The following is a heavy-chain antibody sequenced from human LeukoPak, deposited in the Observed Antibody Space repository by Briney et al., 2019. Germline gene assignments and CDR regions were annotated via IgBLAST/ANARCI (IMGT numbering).Heavy chain of an antibody. V-gene: IGHV1-8*02. D-gene: IGHD4-11*01. J-gene: IGHJ4*02. CDR3: ARAPYSDGSDY. CDR2: MNPNSGNT. CDR1: GYTFTSYY. Sequence: ASVKVSCKASGYTFTSYYMHWVRQAPGQGLEWMGYMNPNSGNTGYAQKFQGRVTMTRNTSISTAYMELSSLTSEDTAVYYCARAPYSDGSDYWGQGTLVTVSS.